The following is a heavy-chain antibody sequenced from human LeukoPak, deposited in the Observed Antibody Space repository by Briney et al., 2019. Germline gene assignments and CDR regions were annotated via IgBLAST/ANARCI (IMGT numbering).Heavy chain of an antibody. V-gene: IGHV4-59*01. D-gene: IGHD1-1*01. Sequence: SETLSLTCTVPGGSISNYYWSWIRQPPGKGLEWIGDISYSGNTNYNPSLKNRVTISVDTSKNQFSLKLSSVTAADTAVYYCARAQLNLLVDFGMDVWGQGTTVTVSS. J-gene: IGHJ6*02. CDR1: GGSISNYY. CDR3: ARAQLNLLVDFGMDV. CDR2: ISYSGNT.